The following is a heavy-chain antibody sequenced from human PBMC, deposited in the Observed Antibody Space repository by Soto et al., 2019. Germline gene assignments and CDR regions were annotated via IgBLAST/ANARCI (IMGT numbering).Heavy chain of an antibody. CDR1: GFTFSSYG. Sequence: GGSLRLSCAASGFTFSSYGMHWVRQAPGKGLEWVAVISYDGSNKYYADSVKGRFTISRDNSKNTLYLQMNSLRAEDTAVYYCAKEVGGVVVVVAATPPDYWGQGTLVTVSS. J-gene: IGHJ4*02. D-gene: IGHD2-15*01. CDR3: AKEVGGVVVVVAATPPDY. CDR2: ISYDGSNK. V-gene: IGHV3-30*18.